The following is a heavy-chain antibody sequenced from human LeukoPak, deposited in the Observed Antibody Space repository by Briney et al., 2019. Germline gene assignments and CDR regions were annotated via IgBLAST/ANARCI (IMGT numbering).Heavy chain of an antibody. J-gene: IGHJ5*02. CDR2: VYYIGTT. D-gene: IGHD2-2*01. V-gene: IGHV4-61*08. CDR1: GGSVSSPDSY. CDR3: ARRLTQYDCFDP. Sequence: PSETLSLTCIVSGGSVSSPDSYWSWIRQPPGKGLEWIGNVYYIGTTSYNSSLKSRVTISVDTSKNQFSLHLNSVTPEDTAVYYCARRLTQYDCFDPWGQGILVTVSS.